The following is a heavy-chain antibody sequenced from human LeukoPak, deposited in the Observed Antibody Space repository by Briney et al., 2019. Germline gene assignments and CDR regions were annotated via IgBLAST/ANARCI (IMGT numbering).Heavy chain of an antibody. J-gene: IGHJ4*02. CDR3: ARAYNWNLDY. Sequence: PGGSLRLSCAASGFTFSSYSMNWVRQAPGKGLEWVSSISGSSSYIYHADSAKGRFTISRDNAKNSLYLQMNSLRAEDTAVYYCARAYNWNLDYWGQGTLVTVSS. CDR1: GFTFSSYS. V-gene: IGHV3-21*01. D-gene: IGHD1-1*01. CDR2: ISGSSSYI.